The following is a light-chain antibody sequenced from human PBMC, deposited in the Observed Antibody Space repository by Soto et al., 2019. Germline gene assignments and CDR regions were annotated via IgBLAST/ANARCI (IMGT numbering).Light chain of an antibody. CDR3: AAWDDSLTGPM. J-gene: IGLJ3*02. CDR1: RSNIGSNT. Sequence: QSVLTQPPSASGTPGRRVTISCSGSRSNIGSNTVNWYQQLPGTAPKLLIYSDYQRPSGVPDRFSGSKSGTSASLAISGLQSEDEADYYCAAWDDSLTGPMFGGGTKLTVL. CDR2: SDY. V-gene: IGLV1-44*01.